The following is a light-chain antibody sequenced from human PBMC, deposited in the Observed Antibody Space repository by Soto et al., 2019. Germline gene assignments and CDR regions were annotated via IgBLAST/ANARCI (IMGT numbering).Light chain of an antibody. CDR1: SSNIGNNY. CDR2: DNN. V-gene: IGLV1-51*01. CDR3: GAWDSSLSAGV. J-gene: IGLJ2*01. Sequence: QSALTQPPSVSAAPGQEVTISCSGSSSNIGNNYVSWYQQLPGTAPKLLIYDNNQRHSGIPDRFSGSKSGTSATLGITGLQTGDEADYFCGAWDSSLSAGVFGGGTKLTVL.